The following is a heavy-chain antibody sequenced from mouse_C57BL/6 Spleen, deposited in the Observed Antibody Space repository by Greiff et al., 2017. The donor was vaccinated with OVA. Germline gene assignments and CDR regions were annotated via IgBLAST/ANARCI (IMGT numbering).Heavy chain of an antibody. J-gene: IGHJ2*01. CDR1: GYSFTDYY. CDR3: DKGVDY. V-gene: IGHV1-26*01. Sequence: VQLQQSGPELVKPGASVKISCKASGYSFTDYYMNWVKQSHGKSLEWIGDINPNNGGTSYNQKFKGKATLTVDQSSSTAYMELRSLTSEDSAVNYYDKGVDYWGQGTPLTVSA. CDR2: INPNNGGT.